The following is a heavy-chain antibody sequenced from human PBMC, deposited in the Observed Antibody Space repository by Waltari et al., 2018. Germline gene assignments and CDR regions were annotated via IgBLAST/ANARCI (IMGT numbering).Heavy chain of an antibody. Sequence: EGQLVESGGGLVKPGGSLRLSCAASGFTVTSTYMNWVRQAPGKGREWVSTIYSSATTFYADSVKGRFTISRDNSKNLLFLQMDDLRVNDTAVYYCARGGQIVRPRPLDLWGPGTLVTVSS. CDR2: IYSSATT. CDR3: ARGGQIVRPRPLDL. J-gene: IGHJ3*01. D-gene: IGHD6-6*01. V-gene: IGHV3-66*01. CDR1: GFTVTSTY.